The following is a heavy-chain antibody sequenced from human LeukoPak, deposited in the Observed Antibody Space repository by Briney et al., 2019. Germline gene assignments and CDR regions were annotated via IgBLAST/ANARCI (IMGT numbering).Heavy chain of an antibody. CDR2: ISASGGST. V-gene: IGHV3-23*01. D-gene: IGHD4-11*01. CDR1: GFTFTSFA. J-gene: IGHJ4*02. Sequence: GGSLRLSCATSGFTFTSFAVSWVRQAPGKGLEWVSTISASGGSTFYADSVNGRFTISRDNSKNTLYLQMNSLTAEDTAVYYCAKGKEATTVTTPYFDSWGQGALVTVSS. CDR3: AKGKEATTVTTPYFDS.